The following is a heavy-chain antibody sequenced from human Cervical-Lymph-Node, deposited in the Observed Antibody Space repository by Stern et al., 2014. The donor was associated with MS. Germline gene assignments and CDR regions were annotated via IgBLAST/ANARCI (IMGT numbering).Heavy chain of an antibody. Sequence: QDQLVQSGAEVKKPGASVKVSCKVSGYTFSEISMHWVRQAPGKGLAWMGGFDPEHGETRYAQKFQGRVTMAEDRSTDTAYMELSSLRSEDTAVYYCATHRGRVTYYYGMDVWGQGTTVTVSS. CDR1: GYTFSEIS. V-gene: IGHV1-24*01. CDR3: ATHRGRVTYYYGMDV. CDR2: FDPEHGET. D-gene: IGHD2-21*02. J-gene: IGHJ6*02.